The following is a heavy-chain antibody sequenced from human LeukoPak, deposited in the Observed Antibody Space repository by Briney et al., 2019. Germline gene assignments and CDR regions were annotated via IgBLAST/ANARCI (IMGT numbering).Heavy chain of an antibody. Sequence: KSGGSLRLSCAASGFTFSSYSMNWVRQAPGKGLEWVSSITSTSIYRYYADSVKGRFTISRDNAKNSLYLQMNSLRAEDTAVYYCARVGLTYSSSWPFGYWGQGTLVTVSS. V-gene: IGHV3-21*01. CDR1: GFTFSSYS. J-gene: IGHJ4*02. D-gene: IGHD6-13*01. CDR2: ITSTSIYR. CDR3: ARVGLTYSSSWPFGY.